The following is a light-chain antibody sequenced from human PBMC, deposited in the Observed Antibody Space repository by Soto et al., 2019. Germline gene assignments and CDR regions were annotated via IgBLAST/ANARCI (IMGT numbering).Light chain of an antibody. CDR3: QQRAICRGVT. Sequence: EIVLTQSPATLSFSPGETATLACRASQSISNSLAWYQQKPRQAPSLLIFDASKRATGILALFSGSGSGTDFTVSIASLVDEDFAVYYCQQRAICRGVTFGPATKVDI. J-gene: IGKJ3*01. V-gene: IGKV3-11*01. CDR1: QSISNS. CDR2: DAS.